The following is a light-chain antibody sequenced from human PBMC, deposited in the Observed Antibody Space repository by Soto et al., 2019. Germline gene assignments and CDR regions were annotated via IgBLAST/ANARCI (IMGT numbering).Light chain of an antibody. J-gene: IGKJ1*01. V-gene: IGKV3-20*01. CDR2: CAS. CDR1: QSVSSSF. Sequence: EIVLTQSPGTLSLSPGERATLSCRASQSVSSSFLAWYQQKPGQAPRLLIYCASSRATGIPDRFSGSGSGTDFNLTISRLEPEDFAVYYCKQYDNSPRTLGPGTQVDIK. CDR3: KQYDNSPRT.